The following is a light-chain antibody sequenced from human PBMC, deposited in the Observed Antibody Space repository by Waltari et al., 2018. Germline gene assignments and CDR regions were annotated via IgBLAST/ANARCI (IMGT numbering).Light chain of an antibody. CDR3: QQRSNWHT. V-gene: IGKV3-11*01. J-gene: IGKJ2*01. CDR2: DAA. CDR1: QNVGTS. Sequence: ENVLTQPPAPLSLSPGEAATLSCMASQNVGTSLAWYQHKPGQAPRLLIYDAANRASGIPARFSGSGSGTDFTLTISSLEPDDFAVYYCQQRSNWHTFGQGTRLEIK.